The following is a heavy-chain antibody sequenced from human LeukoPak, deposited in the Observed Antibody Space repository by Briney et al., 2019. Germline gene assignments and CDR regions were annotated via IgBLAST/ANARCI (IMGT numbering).Heavy chain of an antibody. CDR2: IASKTYGGTA. D-gene: IGHD3-10*01. V-gene: IGHV3-49*04. J-gene: IGHJ6*03. Sequence: GGSLRLSCTASGFTFGDYAMTWVRQAPGKGLEWVGFIASKTYGGTAEYAASVKGRFTISRDDSKSIAYLQMNSLKTEDTAVYYCTTEDGSGSYYRGYYYYYMDVWGKGTTVTVSS. CDR1: GFTFGDYA. CDR3: TTEDGSGSYYRGYYYYYMDV.